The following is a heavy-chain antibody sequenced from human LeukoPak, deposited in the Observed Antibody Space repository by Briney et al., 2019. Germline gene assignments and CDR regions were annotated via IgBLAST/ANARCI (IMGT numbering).Heavy chain of an antibody. D-gene: IGHD6-6*01. Sequence: GGSLRLSCAASGFTLSSYAMNWVRQAPGKGLEWASSIGGNGGSTFYAESLRGRFTISRDSSSNTVYLQMNSLRAEDTALYLCAKALSSSIYDASDIWGQGTMVTVSP. J-gene: IGHJ3*02. CDR3: AKALSSSIYDASDI. CDR2: IGGNGGST. V-gene: IGHV3-23*01. CDR1: GFTLSSYA.